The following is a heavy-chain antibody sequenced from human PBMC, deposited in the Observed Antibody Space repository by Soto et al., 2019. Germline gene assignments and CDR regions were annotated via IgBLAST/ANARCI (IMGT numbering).Heavy chain of an antibody. Sequence: TLSLTCSVSGDSISNNKWWSWVRQPPGKGLEWIGEMHRSGSIHYNASLKSRATLSVDKSRNQFSLQLTSVTAADTAVYYCARGPRILVGALDYWGQGTLVTVSS. V-gene: IGHV4-4*02. CDR2: MHRSGSI. D-gene: IGHD1-26*01. CDR1: GDSISNNKW. J-gene: IGHJ4*02. CDR3: ARGPRILVGALDY.